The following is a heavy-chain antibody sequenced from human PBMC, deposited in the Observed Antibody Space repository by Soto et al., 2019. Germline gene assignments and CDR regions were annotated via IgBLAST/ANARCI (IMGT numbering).Heavy chain of an antibody. CDR3: ARVRGGGPFDD. CDR1: GGSISSGVYY. D-gene: IGHD1-26*01. V-gene: IGHV4-31*03. J-gene: IGHJ4*02. CDR2: IYYSGST. Sequence: QVQLQESGPGLVKPSQTLSLTCPVSGGSISSGVYYWSWLRQHPGKGLEWIWYIYYSGSTYYNPSRKSRVTISVNTTKNQFALKLSSVTAADTAVYYCARVRGGGPFDDWGQGTMVTVSS.